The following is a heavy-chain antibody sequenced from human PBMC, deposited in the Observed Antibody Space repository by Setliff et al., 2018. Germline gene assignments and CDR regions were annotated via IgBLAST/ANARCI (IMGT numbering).Heavy chain of an antibody. V-gene: IGHV3-7*01. CDR2: MKQDGSEK. D-gene: IGHD3-10*01. CDR3: ARDHVYGSQYYYYYYGMDV. Sequence: LRLSCAASGFTFSSYWMSWVRQAPGKGLEWVANMKQDGSEKYYVDSVKGRFTISRDNAKNSLYLQMNTLRAEDTAVYYCARDHVYGSQYYYYYYGMDVWGQGTTVTVSS. CDR1: GFTFSSYW. J-gene: IGHJ6*02.